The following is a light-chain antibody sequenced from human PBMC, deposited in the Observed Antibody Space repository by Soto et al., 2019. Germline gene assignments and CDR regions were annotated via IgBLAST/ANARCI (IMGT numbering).Light chain of an antibody. Sequence: QSVLTQPPSVSGAPGQRVTISCTGSSSNIGAGYDVHWYQQLPGTAPKLLIYGNSNRPSGVPDRFSGSKSDTSASLAITGRQAEDEADYYCQSYDSSLSGSGVVFGGGTKLSGL. CDR2: GNS. CDR3: QSYDSSLSGSGVV. J-gene: IGLJ2*01. CDR1: SSNIGAGYD. V-gene: IGLV1-40*01.